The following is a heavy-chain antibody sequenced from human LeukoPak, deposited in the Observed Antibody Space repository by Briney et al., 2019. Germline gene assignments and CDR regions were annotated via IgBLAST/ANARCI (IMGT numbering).Heavy chain of an antibody. CDR2: FDPEDGET. CDR1: GHTLTELS. V-gene: IGHV1-24*01. D-gene: IGHD4-17*01. J-gene: IGHJ4*02. CDR3: ATASTVTTEYYFDY. Sequence: ASVKVSCKVSGHTLTELSMHWVRQAPGKGLEWMGGFDPEDGETIYAQKFQGRVTMTEDTSTDTAYMELSSLRSEDTAVYYCATASTVTTEYYFDYWGQGTLVTVSS.